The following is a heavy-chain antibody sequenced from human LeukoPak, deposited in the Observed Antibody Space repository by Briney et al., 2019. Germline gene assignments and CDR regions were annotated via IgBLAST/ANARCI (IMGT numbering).Heavy chain of an antibody. CDR3: ARDSRIAVAGFYYFDY. V-gene: IGHV4-34*01. D-gene: IGHD6-19*01. Sequence: PSETLSLTCAVYGGSFSGYYWSWIRQPPGKGLEWIGEINHSGSTNYNPSLKSRVTISLDTSKNQFSLKLSSVTAADTAVYYCARDSRIAVAGFYYFDYWGQGTLVTVSP. CDR1: GGSFSGYY. J-gene: IGHJ4*02. CDR2: INHSGST.